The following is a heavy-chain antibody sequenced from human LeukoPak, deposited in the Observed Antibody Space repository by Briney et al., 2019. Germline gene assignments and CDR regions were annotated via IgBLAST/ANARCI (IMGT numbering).Heavy chain of an antibody. CDR2: INTSGNI. Sequence: PSETLSLTCTVSGGSISSESYYWSWIRQPAGKGLEWIGRINTSGNINYNPSLKSRVTLSVDTSSNQFSLKLSSLTAADTAVYYCARGLSSSWYWFDTWGQGTLVTVSS. CDR3: ARGLSSSWYWFDT. CDR1: GGSISSESYY. D-gene: IGHD2-2*01. V-gene: IGHV4-61*02. J-gene: IGHJ5*02.